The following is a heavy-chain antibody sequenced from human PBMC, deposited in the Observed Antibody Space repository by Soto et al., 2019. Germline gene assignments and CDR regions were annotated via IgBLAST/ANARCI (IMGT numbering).Heavy chain of an antibody. Sequence: GGSLRLSCAASGFTFSSYAMHWVRQAPGKGLEWVAVISYDGSNKYYADSVKGRFTISRDNSKNTLYLQMNSLRAEDTAVYYCAREDYYYYGMDVWGQGTTVTVSS. CDR3: AREDYYYYGMDV. CDR2: ISYDGSNK. CDR1: GFTFSSYA. V-gene: IGHV3-30-3*01. J-gene: IGHJ6*02.